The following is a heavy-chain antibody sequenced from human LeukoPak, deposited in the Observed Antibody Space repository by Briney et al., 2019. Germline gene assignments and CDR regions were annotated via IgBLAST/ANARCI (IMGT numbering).Heavy chain of an antibody. CDR2: VYYTGST. CDR1: GGSFSTYY. CDR3: ARSYYGSGSYYSFRY. D-gene: IGHD3-10*01. V-gene: IGHV4-59*01. Sequence: SETLSLTCTVFGGSFSTYYWSWIRQPPGKGLEWIGYVYYTGSTNYNPSLKSRVTISVDTSKNQFSLKVSSVTAADTAVYYCARSYYGSGSYYSFRYWGQGTLVTVSS. J-gene: IGHJ4*02.